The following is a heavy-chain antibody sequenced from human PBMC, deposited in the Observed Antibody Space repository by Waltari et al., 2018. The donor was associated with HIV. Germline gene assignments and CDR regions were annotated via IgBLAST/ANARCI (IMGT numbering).Heavy chain of an antibody. CDR2: FVHRGST. CDR1: GGSISNNAYF. J-gene: IGHJ2*01. D-gene: IGHD2-2*01. CDR3: ARRGPGIYASNWYFDL. Sequence: QLQESGPEVVKPSETLSLTCSVSGGSISNNAYFWGWIRQPPGRGLGWIGSFVHRGSTDYTPSLSSRTSISSDTSRNQFSLSLSSVTAADTAVYYCARRGPGIYASNWYFDLWGRGSLVTVSS. V-gene: IGHV4-39*01.